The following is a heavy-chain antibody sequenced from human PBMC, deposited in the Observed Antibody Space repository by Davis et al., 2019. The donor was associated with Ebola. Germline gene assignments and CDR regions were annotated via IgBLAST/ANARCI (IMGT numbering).Heavy chain of an antibody. CDR2: IYYSGST. CDR3: AREGSPYAFDI. V-gene: IGHV4-39*02. Sequence: SETLSLTCTVSGGSISSYYWSWIRQPPGKGLEWIGSIYYSGSTYYNPSLKSRVTISVDTSKNQFSLKLSSVTAADTAVYYCAREGSPYAFDIWGQGTMVTVSS. J-gene: IGHJ3*02. CDR1: GGSISSYY.